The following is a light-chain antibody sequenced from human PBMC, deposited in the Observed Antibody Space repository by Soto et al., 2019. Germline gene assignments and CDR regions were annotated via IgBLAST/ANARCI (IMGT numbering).Light chain of an antibody. CDR3: QQLNSYPYT. V-gene: IGKV1-9*01. J-gene: IGKJ2*01. Sequence: DIQLTQSPSFLSASVGDRVTITCRASQGIRSYVAWYQQKPGKVPKALIYAASTLQSGVPSRFSGSGSGTEFTLTISSLQPEDFATYYCQQLNSYPYTFGQGTKLEIK. CDR2: AAS. CDR1: QGIRSY.